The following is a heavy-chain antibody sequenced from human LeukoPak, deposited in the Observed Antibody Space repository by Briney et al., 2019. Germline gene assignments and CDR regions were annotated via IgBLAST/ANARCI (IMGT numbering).Heavy chain of an antibody. CDR3: ARERNYYDSSGYSTYTDY. Sequence: SETLSLTCTVSGGFISSHYWSWIRQPPGKGLEWIGYIYYSGSTNYNPSLKSRVTISVDTSKNQFSLKLSSVTAADTAVYYCARERNYYDSSGYSTYTDYWGQGTLVTVSS. CDR2: IYYSGST. CDR1: GGFISSHY. D-gene: IGHD3-22*01. V-gene: IGHV4-59*11. J-gene: IGHJ4*02.